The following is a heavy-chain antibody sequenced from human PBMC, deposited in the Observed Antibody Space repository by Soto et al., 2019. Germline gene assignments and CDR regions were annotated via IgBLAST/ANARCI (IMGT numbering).Heavy chain of an antibody. CDR1: GYTFTSYA. J-gene: IGHJ4*02. Sequence: GASVKVSCKASGYTFTSYAMHWVRQAPGQRLEWMGWINAGNGNTKYSQKFQGRVTITRDTSASTAYMELSSLRSEDTAVYYCARERVRFWSGYYPLFDYWGQGXLVTVSS. CDR3: ARERVRFWSGYYPLFDY. V-gene: IGHV1-3*01. CDR2: INAGNGNT. D-gene: IGHD3-3*01.